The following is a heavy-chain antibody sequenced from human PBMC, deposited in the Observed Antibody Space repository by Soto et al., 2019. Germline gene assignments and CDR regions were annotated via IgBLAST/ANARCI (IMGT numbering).Heavy chain of an antibody. CDR2: IYWDDDK. J-gene: IGHJ4*02. Sequence: QITLNESGPPVVSPTETLTLTCRFSGFSLTTSGVGVGWIRQSPGKAPEWLALIYWDDDKRYSASLKSRPTITKDTSKNQVVLTVSDLDPTDTATYYCAHRVLRTVFGLVTTTAIYFDFWGQGTPVAVSS. D-gene: IGHD3-3*01. CDR1: GFSLTTSGVG. CDR3: AHRVLRTVFGLVTTTAIYFDF. V-gene: IGHV2-5*02.